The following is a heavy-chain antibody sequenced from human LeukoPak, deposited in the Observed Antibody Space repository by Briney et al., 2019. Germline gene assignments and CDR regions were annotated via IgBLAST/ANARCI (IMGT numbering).Heavy chain of an antibody. J-gene: IGHJ4*02. Sequence: PGGSLRLSCTASEFTFSSYAMSWVRQAPGKGLEWVSAISGSGGTTYYADSVKGRFTISRDNSKNTLYLQMNSLRAEDTAVYYCAKDRCSGGDCYPHRFDYWGQGTLVTVSS. CDR3: AKDRCSGGDCYPHRFDY. D-gene: IGHD2-21*02. V-gene: IGHV3-23*01. CDR1: EFTFSSYA. CDR2: ISGSGGTT.